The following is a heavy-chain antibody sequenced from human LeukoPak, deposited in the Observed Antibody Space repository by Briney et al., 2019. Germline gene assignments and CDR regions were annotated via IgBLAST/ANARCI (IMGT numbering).Heavy chain of an antibody. D-gene: IGHD2-8*01. J-gene: IGHJ3*02. CDR2: LYYTGST. CDR3: ARARCDTNRAFDI. Sequence: SETLSLTCTVSGGSISSYYWNWIRQPPGKGLEWIGYLYYTGSTNYNPSLKGRVTISVDTSTKQFSLNLNSVTAADTAVYYCARARCDTNRAFDIWGQGTMVTVSS. CDR1: GGSISSYY. V-gene: IGHV4-59*01.